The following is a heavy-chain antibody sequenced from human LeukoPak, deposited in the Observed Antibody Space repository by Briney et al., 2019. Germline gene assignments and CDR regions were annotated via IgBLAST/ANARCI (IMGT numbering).Heavy chain of an antibody. CDR2: TYYRCKWYN. CDR3: ARDRHCSSTSGYKFRVLAYYYGMDV. V-gene: IGHV6-1*01. J-gene: IGHJ6*02. Sequence: SQTLSLTCAISGGSVSSNSAAWNWIRQSPSRGLEWLGRTYYRCKWYNDYAVSGKSRITINPDTYKYQFSLQLNSVTPEDTAVYYCARDRHCSSTSGYKFRVLAYYYGMDVGGRGITVTVSS. CDR1: GGSVSSNSAA. D-gene: IGHD2-2*02.